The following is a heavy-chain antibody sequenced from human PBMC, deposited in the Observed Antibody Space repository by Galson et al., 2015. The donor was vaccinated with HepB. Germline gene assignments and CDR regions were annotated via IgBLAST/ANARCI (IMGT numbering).Heavy chain of an antibody. CDR2: ISSSGGST. CDR3: AKDSSVTTFWAPRPYDY. CDR1: GFTFSSYA. Sequence: SLRLSCAASGFTFSSYAMSWVRQAPGKGLEWVSVISSSGGSTNYADSVKGRFTISRDNSKNTLYLHMNSLRAEDTAVYYCAKDSSVTTFWAPRPYDYWGQGTLVTVSS. D-gene: IGHD4-17*01. V-gene: IGHV3-23*01. J-gene: IGHJ4*02.